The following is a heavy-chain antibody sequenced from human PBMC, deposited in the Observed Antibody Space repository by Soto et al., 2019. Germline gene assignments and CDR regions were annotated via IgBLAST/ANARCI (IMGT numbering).Heavy chain of an antibody. CDR1: GFTFSSYA. V-gene: IGHV3-23*01. D-gene: IGHD2-15*01. J-gene: IGHJ4*02. CDR2: ISGSGGST. CDR3: ARVDCSGGSCFGGY. Sequence: GGSLRLSCAASGFTFSSYAMSWVRQAPGKGLEWVSAISGSGGSTYYADSVKGRFTISRDNSKNTLYLQMNSLRAEDTAVFYCARVDCSGGSCFGGYWGQGTLVTVSS.